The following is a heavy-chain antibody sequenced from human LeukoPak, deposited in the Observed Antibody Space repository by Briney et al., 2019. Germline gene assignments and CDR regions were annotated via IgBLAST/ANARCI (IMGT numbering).Heavy chain of an antibody. Sequence: PGGSLRLSCAASGFTFSTYVMHWVRQAPGKGLEWVAVIWYDGSKQNYADSVKGRFTISRDNSKNTLYLQMNSLRAEDTAVYYCARDHGYSGYDYYFDYGGRGTLVTVSS. CDR2: IWYDGSKQ. D-gene: IGHD5-12*01. V-gene: IGHV3-33*01. CDR1: GFTFSTYV. CDR3: ARDHGYSGYDYYFDY. J-gene: IGHJ4*02.